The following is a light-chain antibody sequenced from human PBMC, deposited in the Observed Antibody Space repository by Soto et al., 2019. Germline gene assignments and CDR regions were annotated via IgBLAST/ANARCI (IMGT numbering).Light chain of an antibody. J-gene: IGLJ1*01. CDR3: LLYYGGAYV. CDR1: TGAVTSGYY. V-gene: IGLV7-43*01. CDR2: STI. Sequence: QAVVTHEPSLTVSQGGTVTLIYTSSTGAVTSGYYPNWFQQKPGQAPRALIYSTINKHSWTPARLSGSLLGGKAALTLSGVQPEDEAEYYCLLYYGGAYVFGTGTKVTVL.